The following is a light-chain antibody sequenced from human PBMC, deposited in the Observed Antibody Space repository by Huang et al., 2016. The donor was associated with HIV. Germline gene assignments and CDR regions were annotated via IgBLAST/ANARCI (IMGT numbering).Light chain of an antibody. J-gene: IGKJ1*01. CDR3: QQSHATPWT. CDR1: QSIRAY. V-gene: IGKV1-39*01. CDR2: TAS. Sequence: DIQMTQSPSSLSASVGDRVTITCRASQSIRAYLNWYQEKPGKAPQLLIFTASSLQRGVPSRFSGNGSGTDFTLTISSVQPEDFATYYCQQSHATPWTFGQGTKVEIK.